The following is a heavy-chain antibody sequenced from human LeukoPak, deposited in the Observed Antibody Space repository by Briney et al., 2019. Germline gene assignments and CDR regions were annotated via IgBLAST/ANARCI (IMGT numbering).Heavy chain of an antibody. CDR3: ARDGNWFDP. CDR1: GGSFSGYY. V-gene: IGHV4-34*01. Sequence: SETLSLTCAVYGGSFSGYYWSWIRQPPGKGLEWIGEINHSGSANYNPSLKSRVTISVDTSKNQFSLKLSSVTAADTAVYYCARDGNWFDPWGQGTLVTVSS. CDR2: INHSGSA. J-gene: IGHJ5*02.